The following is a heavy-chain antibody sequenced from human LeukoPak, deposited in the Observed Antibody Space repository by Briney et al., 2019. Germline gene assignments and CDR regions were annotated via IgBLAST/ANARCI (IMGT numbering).Heavy chain of an antibody. CDR2: ISGSGSTI. V-gene: IGHV3-48*03. D-gene: IGHD3-10*01. CDR3: ATIDGGIPVDH. CDR1: GLIFSNYE. J-gene: IGHJ4*02. Sequence: PGGSLRLSCAVSGLIFSNYEMNWVRQAPGKGLERVSYISGSGSTIYYADSVKGRFTISRDNAKNSLCLQMNSLRAEDTAVYYCATIDGGIPVDHWRQETLVSVSS.